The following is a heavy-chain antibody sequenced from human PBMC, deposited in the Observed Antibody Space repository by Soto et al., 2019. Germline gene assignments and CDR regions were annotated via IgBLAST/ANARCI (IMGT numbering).Heavy chain of an antibody. CDR3: TDTWGYSSGSYYFDY. V-gene: IGHV3-23*01. CDR1: GFSFSTYA. CDR2: ISAGGSTT. J-gene: IGHJ4*02. D-gene: IGHD6-19*01. Sequence: EVQLLESGGGLVQPGGSLRLSCAASGFSFSTYAMGWVRQAPGKGLEWVSSISAGGSTTNYADSVKGRFTISRDNSENTXYLQMNSVRVEDTAXYYYTDTWGYSSGSYYFDYWGQGTLVTVSP.